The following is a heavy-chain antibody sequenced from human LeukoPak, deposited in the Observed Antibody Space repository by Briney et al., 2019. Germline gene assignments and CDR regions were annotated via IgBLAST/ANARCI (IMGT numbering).Heavy chain of an antibody. Sequence: GGSLRLSCAASGFTFSTYWMHWVRQGPGKGLVWVSRINSDGSITIYADSVKGRFTISRDNSKNTLFLQMNSLRAEDTAVYYCASLFLCYGCSSSSDSFNIWGQGTMVTVSS. D-gene: IGHD6-6*01. J-gene: IGHJ3*02. V-gene: IGHV3-74*01. CDR1: GFTFSTYW. CDR2: INSDGSIT. CDR3: ASLFLCYGCSSSSDSFNI.